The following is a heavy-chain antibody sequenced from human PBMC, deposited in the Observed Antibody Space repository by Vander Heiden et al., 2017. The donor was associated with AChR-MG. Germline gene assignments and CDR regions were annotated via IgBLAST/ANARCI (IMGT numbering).Heavy chain of an antibody. D-gene: IGHD4-17*01. CDR1: GFTFSSYW. Sequence: EVQLVESGGGLVQPGGSLRLSCAASGFTFSSYWMSWVRQAPGKGLEWVANIKQDGSEKYYVDSVKGRFTISRDNAKNSLYLQMNSLRAEDTAVYYCAKYGDYSSSLSYDAFDIWGQGTMVTVSS. J-gene: IGHJ3*02. V-gene: IGHV3-7*01. CDR3: AKYGDYSSSLSYDAFDI. CDR2: IKQDGSEK.